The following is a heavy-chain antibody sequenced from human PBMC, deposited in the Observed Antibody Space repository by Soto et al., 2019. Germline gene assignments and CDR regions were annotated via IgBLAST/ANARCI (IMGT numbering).Heavy chain of an antibody. V-gene: IGHV4-59*01. CDR1: GGSISSYY. CDR3: ARLAEDSYDYHAMDV. CDR2: IYYSGST. J-gene: IGHJ6*02. Sequence: SETLSLTCSVSGGSISSYYWSWIRQPPGKGLEWIGYIYYSGSTNYNPSLKSRVTISIDTSKKQFSLKLSSVTAADTAVYYCARLAEDSYDYHAMDVWGQGTTVTVSS.